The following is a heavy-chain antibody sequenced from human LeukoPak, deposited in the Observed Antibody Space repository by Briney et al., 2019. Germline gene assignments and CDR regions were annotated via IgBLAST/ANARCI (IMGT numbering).Heavy chain of an antibody. CDR2: ISSSSSTI. V-gene: IGHV3-48*04. Sequence: GGSLRLSCAASGFTFSSYSMNWVRQAPGKGLEWVSYISSSSSTIYYADSVKGRFTISRDNAKNSLYLQMNSLRAEDTAVYYCARGRGDGYNLSPEYYFDYWGQGTLVTVSS. D-gene: IGHD5-24*01. CDR3: ARGRGDGYNLSPEYYFDY. J-gene: IGHJ4*02. CDR1: GFTFSSYS.